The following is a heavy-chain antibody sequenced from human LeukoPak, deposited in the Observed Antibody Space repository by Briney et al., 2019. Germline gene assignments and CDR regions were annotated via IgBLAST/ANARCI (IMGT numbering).Heavy chain of an antibody. J-gene: IGHJ6*02. CDR2: INPSGGST. Sequence: ASVKVSCKASGYTFTSYYMHWVRQDPGQGLEWMGIINPSGGSTSYAQKFQGRVTMTRDTSTSTVYMELSSLRSEDTAVYYCARDPIAVGGFYYYGMDVWGQGTTVTVSS. CDR1: GYTFTSYY. V-gene: IGHV1-46*01. CDR3: ARDPIAVGGFYYYGMDV. D-gene: IGHD6-19*01.